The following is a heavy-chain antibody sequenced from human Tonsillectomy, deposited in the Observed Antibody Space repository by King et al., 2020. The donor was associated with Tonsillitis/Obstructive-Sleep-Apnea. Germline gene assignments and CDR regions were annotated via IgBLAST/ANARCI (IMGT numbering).Heavy chain of an antibody. CDR1: GGSISSGGYY. CDR2: IYYSGNT. V-gene: IGHV4-31*03. J-gene: IGHJ4*02. CDR3: ARGTPVKSFDY. D-gene: IGHD4-17*01. Sequence: HVQLQESGPGLVKPSQTLSLTCTVSGGSISSGGYYWSWIRQHPGKGLEWIGCIYYSGNTYYNPSLKSRLTISVDTSKNQFSLKLSSVTPADTAVYYCARGTPVKSFDYWGQGTLVTVSS.